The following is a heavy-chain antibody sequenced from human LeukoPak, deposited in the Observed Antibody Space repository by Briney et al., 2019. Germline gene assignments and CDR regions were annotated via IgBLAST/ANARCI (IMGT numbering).Heavy chain of an antibody. CDR2: MKPDGSEI. CDR1: GFTFTTYW. J-gene: IGHJ4*02. CDR3: AKDRHVISGYDFNYFDY. D-gene: IGHD5-12*01. V-gene: IGHV3-7*03. Sequence: PGGSLRLSCAASGFTFTTYWMSWVRQAPGKGLEWVANMKPDGSEIFYVDSVKGRFTISRDNSKNTLYLQMNSLRAEDTAVYYCAKDRHVISGYDFNYFDYWGQGTLVTVSS.